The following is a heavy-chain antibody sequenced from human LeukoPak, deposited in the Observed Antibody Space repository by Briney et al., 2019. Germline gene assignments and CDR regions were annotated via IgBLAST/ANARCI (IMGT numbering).Heavy chain of an antibody. D-gene: IGHD3-10*01. Sequence: ASVKVSCKASGCTFTSYYMHWVRQAPGQGLEWMGVINPSTGNTDSAQKLQGRFTMTRDTSTTTVYMELSSLRSEDTAVYYCARDPIMIRGVRSPGLDYWGQGTLVTVSS. V-gene: IGHV1-46*04. CDR2: INPSTGNT. CDR3: ARDPIMIRGVRSPGLDY. CDR1: GCTFTSYY. J-gene: IGHJ4*02.